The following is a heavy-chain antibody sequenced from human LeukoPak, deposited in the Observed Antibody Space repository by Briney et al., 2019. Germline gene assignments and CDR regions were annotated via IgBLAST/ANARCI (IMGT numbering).Heavy chain of an antibody. D-gene: IGHD1-26*01. CDR1: GFTFNSYA. CDR3: AKESGHGPFDY. Sequence: GGSLKLSCAASGFTFNSYAMTWVRQAPGKGLEWVSSIGSSGGSTFYADSVKGRFTISRDNAKNTLYLQMNSLRAEDTAVYYCAKESGHGPFDYWGQGTLVTVSS. J-gene: IGHJ4*02. CDR2: IGSSGGST. V-gene: IGHV3-23*01.